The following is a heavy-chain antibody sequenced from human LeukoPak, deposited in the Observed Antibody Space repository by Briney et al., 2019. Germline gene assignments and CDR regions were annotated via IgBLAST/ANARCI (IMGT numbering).Heavy chain of an antibody. Sequence: GGSLRLSCAASGFTVSSNYMSWVRQAPGKGLEWVSVIYSGGSTYYADSVKGRFTISRDNSKNTPYLQVNSLRAEDTAVYYCARHHGYCSSTSCYDGWFDPWGQGTLVTVSS. CDR2: IYSGGST. D-gene: IGHD2-2*03. CDR1: GFTVSSNY. V-gene: IGHV3-66*04. CDR3: ARHHGYCSSTSCYDGWFDP. J-gene: IGHJ5*02.